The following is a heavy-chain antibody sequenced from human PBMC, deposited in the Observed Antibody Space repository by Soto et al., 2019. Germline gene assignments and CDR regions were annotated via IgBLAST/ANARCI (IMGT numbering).Heavy chain of an antibody. CDR3: ARTKIVVPAAIPTGMDV. Sequence: SQILSLTCAISGDSVSSNSAAWNWIRQSPSRGLEWLGRTYYRSKWYNDYAVSVKSRITINPDTSKNQFSLQLNSVTPEDTAVYYCARTKIVVPAAIPTGMDVWGQGTTVTVSS. J-gene: IGHJ6*02. D-gene: IGHD2-2*01. V-gene: IGHV6-1*01. CDR1: GDSVSSNSAA. CDR2: TYYRSKWYN.